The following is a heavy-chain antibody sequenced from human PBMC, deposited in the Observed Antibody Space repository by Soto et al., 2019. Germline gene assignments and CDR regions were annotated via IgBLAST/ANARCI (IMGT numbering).Heavy chain of an antibody. Sequence: GGSLRLSCAASGFTFSYYAMTWVRQAPGKGLEWVSYISSSSSTIYYADSVKGRFTISRDNAKNSLYLQMDSLRDEDTAVYYCARVDSLAGSLVGFAIWGQGTMVTVSS. CDR1: GFTFSYYA. D-gene: IGHD3-16*02. V-gene: IGHV3-48*02. CDR3: ARVDSLAGSLVGFAI. J-gene: IGHJ3*02. CDR2: ISSSSSTI.